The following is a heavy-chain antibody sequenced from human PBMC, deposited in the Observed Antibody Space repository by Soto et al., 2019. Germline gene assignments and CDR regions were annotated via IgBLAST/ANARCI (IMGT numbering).Heavy chain of an antibody. CDR1: GFTFSSYW. Sequence: GGSLRLSCAASGFTFSSYWMSWVRQAPGKGLEWVANIKQDGSEKYYVDSVKGRFTISRDNAKNSLYLQMNSLRAEDTAVYYCARDVSRIAAAAESYYYYYMDVWGKGTTVTVSS. CDR3: ARDVSRIAAAAESYYYYYMDV. J-gene: IGHJ6*03. D-gene: IGHD6-13*01. V-gene: IGHV3-7*01. CDR2: IKQDGSEK.